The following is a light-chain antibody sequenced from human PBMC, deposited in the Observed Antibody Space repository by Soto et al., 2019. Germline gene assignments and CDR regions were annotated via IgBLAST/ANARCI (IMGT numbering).Light chain of an antibody. V-gene: IGKV3-15*01. CDR3: QQYNNWPQIT. Sequence: EIVMTQSPATLSVSPGERATLSCRASQSVRSNLAWYQQEPGQAPRLLIYGASTRATGIPARFSGSGSGTEFTLTISSLQSEDFAVYYCQQYNNWPQITFGPGTKVDVK. CDR2: GAS. CDR1: QSVRSN. J-gene: IGKJ3*01.